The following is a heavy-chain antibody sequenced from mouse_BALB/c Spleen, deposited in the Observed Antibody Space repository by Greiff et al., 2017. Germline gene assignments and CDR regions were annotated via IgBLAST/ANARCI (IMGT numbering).Heavy chain of an antibody. CDR2: IDPSDSET. D-gene: IGHD3-1*01. CDR3: ARWGQLGLHRMDY. J-gene: IGHJ4*01. CDR1: GYTFTSYW. Sequence: VQLQQPGAELVKPGAPVKLSCKASGYTFTSYWMNWVKQRPGRGLEWIGRIDPSDSETHYNQKFKDKATLTVDKSSSTAYIQLSSLTSEDSAVYYCARWGQLGLHRMDYWGQGTSVTVSS. V-gene: IGHV1-69*02.